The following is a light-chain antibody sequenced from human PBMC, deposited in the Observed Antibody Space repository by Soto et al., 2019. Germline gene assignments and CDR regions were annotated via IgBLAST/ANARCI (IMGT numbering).Light chain of an antibody. CDR3: CSFTSTNTYV. V-gene: IGLV2-23*01. CDR1: SSDFGSYNF. J-gene: IGLJ6*01. CDR2: ETS. Sequence: QSVLTQPASVSGSPGQSVTISCTGTSSDFGSYNFVSWYQHHPGKVPKVIIYETSKRPSRVSDRFSGSKSGNTASLTISGLQAEDEADYYCCSFTSTNTYVFGSGTKVTVL.